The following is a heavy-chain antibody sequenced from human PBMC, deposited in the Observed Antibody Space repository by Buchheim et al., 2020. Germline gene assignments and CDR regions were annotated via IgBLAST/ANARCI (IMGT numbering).Heavy chain of an antibody. J-gene: IGHJ6*02. D-gene: IGHD3-22*01. CDR2: INHSGST. Sequence: QVQLQQWGAGLLKPSETLSLTCAVYGGSFSGYYWSWIRQPPGKGLEWIGEINHSGSTNYNPSLKSRVTISVDTSKNTFSLKLSSVTAADTAVYYCARTTYDSSGYRYYYYYGMDVWGQGTT. CDR3: ARTTYDSSGYRYYYYYGMDV. V-gene: IGHV4-34*01. CDR1: GGSFSGYY.